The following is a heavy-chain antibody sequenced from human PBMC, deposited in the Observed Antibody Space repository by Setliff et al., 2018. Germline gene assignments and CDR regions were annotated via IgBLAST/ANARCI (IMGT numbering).Heavy chain of an antibody. CDR3: ARELRSPYWHLDS. CDR2: FIPILGAT. V-gene: IGHV1-69*13. D-gene: IGHD3-16*01. CDR1: GGAFSSSG. J-gene: IGHJ5*01. Sequence: SVKVSCKSSGGAFSSSGITWVRQAPGQGLQWLGRFIPILGATNYAQNFQGRVTITADESTSTGYMELRSLRSDDTAVYYCARELRSPYWHLDSWGQGTQVTVSS.